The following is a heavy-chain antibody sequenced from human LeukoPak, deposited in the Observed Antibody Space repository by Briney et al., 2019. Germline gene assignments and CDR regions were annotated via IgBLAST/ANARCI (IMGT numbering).Heavy chain of an antibody. D-gene: IGHD3-3*01. V-gene: IGHV4-59*01. CDR1: GGSISSYY. J-gene: IGHJ6*02. Sequence: SETLSLTCTVSGGSISSYYWSWIRQPPGKGLEWIGYIYYSGSTNYNPSLKSRVTISVDTSKNQFSLKLSSVTAADTAVYYCARESTYYDFWSGYLTQYPFGMDVGGQGTPLTFS. CDR2: IYYSGST. CDR3: ARESTYYDFWSGYLTQYPFGMDV.